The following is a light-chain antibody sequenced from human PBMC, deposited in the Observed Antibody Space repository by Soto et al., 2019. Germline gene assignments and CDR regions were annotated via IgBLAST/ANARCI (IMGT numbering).Light chain of an antibody. Sequence: MMMTQSPATLAVSPGGRVTLSCRTSHSVNSHVAWYQQKPGQAPRLLLYGASTRATGIPVRFSGSGFGTEFTLTISSLQSEDFAVYYCQQYKNWPLFGQGTRLEIK. CDR3: QQYKNWPL. CDR2: GAS. CDR1: HSVNSH. V-gene: IGKV3-15*01. J-gene: IGKJ5*01.